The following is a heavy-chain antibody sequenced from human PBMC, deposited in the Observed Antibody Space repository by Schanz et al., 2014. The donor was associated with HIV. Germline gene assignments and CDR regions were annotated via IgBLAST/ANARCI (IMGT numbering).Heavy chain of an antibody. CDR1: GFTFSSYG. D-gene: IGHD2-15*01. Sequence: VQLVESGGALVKPGRSLRLSCAASGFTFSSYGMHWVRQAPGKGLEWVAVISYDGSNKYYADSVKGRFTISRDSSKNTLYLQMSSLRAEDTAMYYCARGGIWEWDQPDFDYWGQGALVTVSS. CDR3: ARGGIWEWDQPDFDY. J-gene: IGHJ4*02. CDR2: ISYDGSNK. V-gene: IGHV3-30*03.